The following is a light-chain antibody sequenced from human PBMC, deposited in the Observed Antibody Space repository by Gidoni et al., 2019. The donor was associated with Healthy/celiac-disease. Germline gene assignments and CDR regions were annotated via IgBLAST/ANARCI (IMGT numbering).Light chain of an antibody. Sequence: DIQMTQSPSSLSASVGDRVSITCRASQSISSYLNWYQQKPGKAPKLLIYAASSLQSGVPSRFSGSGSGTDFTLTISRRQPEDFATYYWQQSDRTPPMYTFGQGTKLEIK. CDR2: AAS. CDR3: QQSDRTPPMYT. J-gene: IGKJ2*01. CDR1: QSISSY. V-gene: IGKV1-39*01.